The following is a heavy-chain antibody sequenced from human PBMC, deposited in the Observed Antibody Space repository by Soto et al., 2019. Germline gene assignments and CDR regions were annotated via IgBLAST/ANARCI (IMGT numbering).Heavy chain of an antibody. CDR3: AKGTYYYDSSGPRDY. J-gene: IGHJ4*02. CDR2: ISGSGGST. D-gene: IGHD3-22*01. Sequence: QLGGPLRLSCAASGFTFSSYAMSWVRQAPGKGLEWVSAISGSGGSTYYADSVKGRFTISRDNSKNTLYLQMNSLRAEDTAVYYCAKGTYYYDSSGPRDYWGQGTLVTVSS. V-gene: IGHV3-23*01. CDR1: GFTFSSYA.